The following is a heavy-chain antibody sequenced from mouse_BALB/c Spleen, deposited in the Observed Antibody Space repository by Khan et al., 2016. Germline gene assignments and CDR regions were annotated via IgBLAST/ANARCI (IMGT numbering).Heavy chain of an antibody. D-gene: IGHD2-1*01. Sequence: EVQLQESGPGLVKPSQSLSLTCSVTGYSITSGYYWNWIRQFPGNKLEWMGYISYDGINNYNPSLKNRISITRDTSKNQFFLKLNSLTTEDTATYYCARDGNYWVAYWGRGTLVTVSA. V-gene: IGHV3-6*02. CDR1: GYSITSGYY. CDR3: ARDGNYWVAY. CDR2: ISYDGIN. J-gene: IGHJ3*01.